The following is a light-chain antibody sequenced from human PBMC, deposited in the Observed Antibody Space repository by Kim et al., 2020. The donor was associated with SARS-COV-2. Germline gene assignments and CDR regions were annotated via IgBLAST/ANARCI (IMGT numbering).Light chain of an antibody. V-gene: IGKV3-15*01. CDR1: QSVSSK. CDR2: GAS. J-gene: IGKJ1*01. Sequence: VSPGERAPLSCRASQSVSSKLAWYQQKPGQAPRLLIYGASTRATGIPARFSGSGSGTEFTLTISSLQSEDFAVYYCQQCNNWPRTFGQGTKVEIK. CDR3: QQCNNWPRT.